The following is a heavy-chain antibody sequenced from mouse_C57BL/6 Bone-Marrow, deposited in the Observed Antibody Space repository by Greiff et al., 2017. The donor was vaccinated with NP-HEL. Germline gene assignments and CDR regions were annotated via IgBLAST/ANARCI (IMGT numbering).Heavy chain of an antibody. CDR3: ARFPHSYYGGRFAY. V-gene: IGHV1-64*01. J-gene: IGHJ3*01. D-gene: IGHD2-12*01. CDR1: GYTFTSYW. Sequence: VQLQQPGAELVKPGASVKLSCKASGYTFTSYWMHWVKQRPGQGLEWIGMIHPNSGSTNYNEKFKSKATLTADKSSSTAYMQLSSLTSEDSAVYYCARFPHSYYGGRFAYWGQGTLVTVSA. CDR2: IHPNSGST.